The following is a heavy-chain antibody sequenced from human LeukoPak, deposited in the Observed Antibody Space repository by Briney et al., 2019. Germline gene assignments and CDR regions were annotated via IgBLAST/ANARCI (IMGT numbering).Heavy chain of an antibody. CDR2: IYPGDSDT. Sequence: GESLKISCKGSGYSFTSYWIGWVRQMPGKGLEWMGIIYPGDSDTRYSPSFQGQVTISADKSISTAYLQWSSLKASDTAMYYCARHPPGFGGGYYMDVWGKGTTLTVSS. CDR1: GYSFTSYW. V-gene: IGHV5-51*01. CDR3: ARHPPGFGGGYYMDV. J-gene: IGHJ6*03. D-gene: IGHD3-10*01.